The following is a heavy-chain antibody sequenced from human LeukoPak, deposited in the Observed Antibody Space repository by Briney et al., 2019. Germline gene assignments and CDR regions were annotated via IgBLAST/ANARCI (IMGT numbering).Heavy chain of an antibody. J-gene: IGHJ4*02. CDR1: GGSISSSSYY. V-gene: IGHV4-39*01. CDR3: ARWEVWFGEFYNYFDY. CDR2: SYYSRTT. D-gene: IGHD3-10*01. Sequence: SETLSLTCTVSGGSISSSSYYWGWIRQPPGKELEWIGSSYYSRTTYSNPSLKSRGTISVDTYKNQFSLKLSSVTAADTAVYYCARWEVWFGEFYNYFDYWGQGTLVAVSS.